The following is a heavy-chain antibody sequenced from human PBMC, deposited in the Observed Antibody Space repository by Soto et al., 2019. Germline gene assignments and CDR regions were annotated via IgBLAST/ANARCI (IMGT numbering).Heavy chain of an antibody. CDR1: GYTFTLYA. Sequence: ASVKVSCKASGYTFTLYAMHWVRKAPRQRLEWMGWINAANGNTKSSQKFQGRVTFTRDTAASTGYMELSTLNSADTAVYYCGSDQRRDYDFWSGYSQVFEYWGQRTPVTGSS. CDR2: INAANGNT. V-gene: IGHV1-3*01. CDR3: GSDQRRDYDFWSGYSQVFEY. J-gene: IGHJ4*02. D-gene: IGHD3-3*01.